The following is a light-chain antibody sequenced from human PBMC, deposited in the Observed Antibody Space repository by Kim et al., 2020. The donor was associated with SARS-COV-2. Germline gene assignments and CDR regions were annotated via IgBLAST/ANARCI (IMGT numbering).Light chain of an antibody. CDR1: QSISSW. CDR2: QAS. CDR3: QQYNTYWT. J-gene: IGKJ1*01. V-gene: IGKV1-5*03. Sequence: DIQMTQSPSTLSASVGDRVTITCRASQSISSWLAWYQQKPGKAPKLLISQASNLNAGVPSRFSGSGSGTDFTLTISSLQPDDFATYYCQQYNTYWTFGQGTKVDIK.